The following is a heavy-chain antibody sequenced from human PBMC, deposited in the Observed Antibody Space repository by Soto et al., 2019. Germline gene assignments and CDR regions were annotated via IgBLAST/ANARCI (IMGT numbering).Heavy chain of an antibody. CDR2: IYYSGST. V-gene: IGHV4-59*01. D-gene: IGHD3-10*01. J-gene: IGHJ6*03. CDR3: ARVVYYGSGSSPYGYYYYMDV. CDR1: GGSISSYY. Sequence: PSETLSLTCTVSGGSISSYYWSWIRQPPGKGLEWIGYIYYSGSTNYNPSLESRVTISVDTSKNQFSLKLSSVTAADTAVYYCARVVYYGSGSSPYGYYYYMDVWGKGTTVTVSS.